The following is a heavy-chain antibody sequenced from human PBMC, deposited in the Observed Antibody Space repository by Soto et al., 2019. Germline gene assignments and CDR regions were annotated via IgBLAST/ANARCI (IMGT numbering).Heavy chain of an antibody. CDR3: TRVNSGSYRDY. J-gene: IGHJ4*02. V-gene: IGHV4-4*02. D-gene: IGHD1-26*01. CDR1: GGSISSSNW. Sequence: QVQLQESGPGLVKPSGTLSLTCAVSGGSISSSNWWSWVRQPPGKGLEWIGHIYPSGSPNYNPSLYNRVTISVDKSKNQFSLKLSSVTAADTAVYYRTRVNSGSYRDYWGQGTLVAVST. CDR2: IYPSGSP.